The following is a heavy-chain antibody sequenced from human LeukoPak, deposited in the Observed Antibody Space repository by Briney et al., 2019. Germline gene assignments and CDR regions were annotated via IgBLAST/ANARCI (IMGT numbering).Heavy chain of an antibody. CDR2: ISSSSSYI. CDR1: GFTFSSYS. D-gene: IGHD6-19*01. V-gene: IGHV3-21*01. CDR3: ARVSSSGWYNWFDP. J-gene: IGHJ5*02. Sequence: GXSLRLSCAASGFTFSSYSMNWVRQAQGKGLEWVSSISSSSSYIYYADSVKGRFTISRDNAKNSLYLQMNSLRAEDTAVYYCARVSSSGWYNWFDPWGQGTLVTVSS.